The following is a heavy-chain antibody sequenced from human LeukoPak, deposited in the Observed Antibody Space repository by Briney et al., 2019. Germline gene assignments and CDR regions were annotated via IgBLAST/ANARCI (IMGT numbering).Heavy chain of an antibody. CDR1: GFTFTSYG. CDR2: IRYDGSNK. D-gene: IGHD3-22*01. J-gene: IGHJ4*02. Sequence: PGGSLRLSCAASGFTFTSYGMHWVRQAPGKGLEWVAFIRYDGSNKYYADSVKGRFTISRDNSKNTLYLQMNSLRAEDTAVYYCAKDQKVVVAATKYYYDSSGYYEFDYWGQGTLVTVSS. V-gene: IGHV3-30*02. CDR3: AKDQKVVVAATKYYYDSSGYYEFDY.